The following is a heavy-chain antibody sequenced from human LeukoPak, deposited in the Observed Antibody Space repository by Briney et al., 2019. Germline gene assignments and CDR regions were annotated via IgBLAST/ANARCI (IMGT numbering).Heavy chain of an antibody. CDR3: ARGATGYYFDY. D-gene: IGHD3-9*01. J-gene: IGHJ4*02. CDR1: GFTFSSYW. Sequence: SGGSLRLSCAASGFTFSSYWMHWVRQAPGKGLVWVSRFSSDGSSTNYADSVKGRFTISGDNAKNALYLQMNSLRAEDTAVYYCARGATGYYFDYWGQGTLVTVSS. CDR2: FSSDGSST. V-gene: IGHV3-74*01.